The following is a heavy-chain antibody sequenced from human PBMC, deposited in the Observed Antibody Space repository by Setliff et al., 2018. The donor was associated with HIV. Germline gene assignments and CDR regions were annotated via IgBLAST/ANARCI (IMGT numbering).Heavy chain of an antibody. D-gene: IGHD3-10*01. Sequence: PGGSLRLSCTAAGFTFGNYAINWVRQAPGKGLEWVSGISDSGSSTYYADSVKGRFTISRDNSKNTLYLQMNSLRAEDTAVYYCARSVIGYYYYGMDVWGQGTTVTVSS. CDR2: ISDSGSST. J-gene: IGHJ6*02. CDR1: GFTFGNYA. CDR3: ARSVIGYYYYGMDV. V-gene: IGHV3-23*01.